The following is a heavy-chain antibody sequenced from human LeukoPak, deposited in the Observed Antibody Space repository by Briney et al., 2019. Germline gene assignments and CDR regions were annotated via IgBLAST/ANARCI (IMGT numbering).Heavy chain of an antibody. CDR3: AGGGSGYVY. J-gene: IGHJ4*02. V-gene: IGHV4-34*01. CDR1: GGSFSGYY. CDR2: INHSGST. D-gene: IGHD3-22*01. Sequence: NSSETLSLPCAVYGGSFSGYYWSWIRQPPGKGLEWIGEINHSGSTNYNPSLKSRVTISVDTSKNQFSLKLTSVTAADTAVYYCAGGGSGYVYWGQGTLVTVSS.